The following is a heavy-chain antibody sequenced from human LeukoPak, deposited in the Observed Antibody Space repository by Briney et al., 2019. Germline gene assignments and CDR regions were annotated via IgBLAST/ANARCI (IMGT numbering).Heavy chain of an antibody. CDR2: IYNDGST. CDR1: GFTVSGNY. V-gene: IGHV3-66*01. J-gene: IGHJ4*02. CDR3: ASMRGYFEY. Sequence: TGGSLRLSCAASGFTVSGNYMSWVRQAPGKGLEWVSVIYNDGSTYYAASVKGRFTISRDNFMNTLFLEMNSLRAEDTAVYYCASMRGYFEYWGQGTLVTVSS.